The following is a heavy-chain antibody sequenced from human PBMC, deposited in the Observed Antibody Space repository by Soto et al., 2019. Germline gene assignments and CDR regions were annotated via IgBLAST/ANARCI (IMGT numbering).Heavy chain of an antibody. V-gene: IGHV1-69*13. CDR2: IIPFFGTA. D-gene: IGHD3-16*01. CDR1: GGTFSTFG. CDR3: ARTAPMDAGDKYYYDF. Sequence: SVKVSCKTSGGTFSTFGISWLRESPGQGLEWMGGIIPFFGTAEYSQKFEDRITITADESTNTVYMDLRSLTSEDTAIYYCARTAPMDAGDKYYYDFWGQGALVTVSS. J-gene: IGHJ4*02.